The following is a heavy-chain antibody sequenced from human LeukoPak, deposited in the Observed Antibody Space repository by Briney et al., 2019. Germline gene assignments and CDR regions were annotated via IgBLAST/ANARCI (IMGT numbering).Heavy chain of an antibody. CDR1: GFTFSSYA. J-gene: IGHJ3*02. CDR3: ARVDDLDAFDI. Sequence: GGSLRLSCAASGFTFSSYAMSWVRQGPGKGLEWVAVISDDGSSKFYADSVKGRFTIFRDNSKNTLFLQINSLRPEDTAVYYCARVDDLDAFDIWGQGTLVTVSS. V-gene: IGHV3-30*04. CDR2: ISDDGSSK. D-gene: IGHD2-2*03.